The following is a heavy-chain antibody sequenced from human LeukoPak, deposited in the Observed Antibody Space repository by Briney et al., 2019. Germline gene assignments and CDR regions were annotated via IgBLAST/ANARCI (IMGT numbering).Heavy chain of an antibody. J-gene: IGHJ4*02. V-gene: IGHV3-33*01. CDR3: ARGSSRGYSSGWYYRY. CDR1: GFTFSSYG. Sequence: GGSLRLSCAASGFTFSSYGMPWVRQAPGKGLEWVAVIWYDGSNKYYADSVKGRFTISRDNSKDTLYLQMNSLRAEDTAVYYCARGSSRGYSSGWYYRYWGQGTLVTVSS. D-gene: IGHD6-19*01. CDR2: IWYDGSNK.